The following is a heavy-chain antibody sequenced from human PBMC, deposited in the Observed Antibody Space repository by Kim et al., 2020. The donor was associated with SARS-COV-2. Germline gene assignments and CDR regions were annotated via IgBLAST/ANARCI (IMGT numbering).Heavy chain of an antibody. Sequence: GRITISRDNAKNSLYLQMNSLRDEETAVYYCARDPPSIAALSYYYYGMDVWGQGTTVTVSS. D-gene: IGHD6-6*01. CDR3: ARDPPSIAALSYYYYGMDV. J-gene: IGHJ6*02. V-gene: IGHV3-48*02.